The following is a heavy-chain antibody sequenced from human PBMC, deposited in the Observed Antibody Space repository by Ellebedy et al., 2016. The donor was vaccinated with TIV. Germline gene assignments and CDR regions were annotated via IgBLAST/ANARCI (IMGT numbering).Heavy chain of an antibody. Sequence: PGGSLRLSCAASGFTFSSYSMNWVPQAQGKGLEWVSYISDSDTIYYADSVRGLFTISRDKAKKSVYLQMNSLTVEDTAIYYCARDAMLWIFDSWGQGTLVTVSS. CDR2: ISDSDTI. D-gene: IGHD2-2*01. CDR1: GFTFSSYS. CDR3: ARDAMLWIFDS. V-gene: IGHV3-48*01. J-gene: IGHJ4*02.